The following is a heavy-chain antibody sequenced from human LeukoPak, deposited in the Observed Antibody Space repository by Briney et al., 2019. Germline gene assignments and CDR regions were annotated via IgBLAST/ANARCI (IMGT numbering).Heavy chain of an antibody. CDR2: ISSSSSYI. CDR1: GFTFSSYS. Sequence: GGSLRLSCAASGFTFSSYSMNWVRQAPGKGLEWVSSISSSSSYIYYADSVKGRFTISRDNTKNSLYLQMNSLRAEDTAVYYCARDILWYSSGWDPDYWGQGTLVTVSS. D-gene: IGHD6-19*01. J-gene: IGHJ4*02. CDR3: ARDILWYSSGWDPDY. V-gene: IGHV3-21*01.